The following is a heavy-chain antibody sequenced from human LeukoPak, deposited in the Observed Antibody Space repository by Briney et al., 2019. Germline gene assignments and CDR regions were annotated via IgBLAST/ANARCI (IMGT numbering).Heavy chain of an antibody. Sequence: ASVKVSCKASGYTFTSYYMHWVRQAPGQGLEWMGIINPSGGSTSYAQKFQGRVTMTRDTSISTAYMELSRLRSDDTAVHYCARHPDYYGSESLDYWGQGTLVTVSS. J-gene: IGHJ4*02. CDR1: GYTFTSYY. CDR2: INPSGGST. CDR3: ARHPDYYGSESLDY. D-gene: IGHD3-10*01. V-gene: IGHV1-46*01.